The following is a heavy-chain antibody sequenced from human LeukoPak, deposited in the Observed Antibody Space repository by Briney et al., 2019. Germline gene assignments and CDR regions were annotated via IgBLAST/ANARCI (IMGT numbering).Heavy chain of an antibody. CDR3: AREAIWFGELETYNWFDP. D-gene: IGHD3-10*01. V-gene: IGHV1-3*03. CDR2: INAGNGNT. CDR1: GYTFTGYY. J-gene: IGHJ5*02. Sequence: ASVRVSCKASGYTFTGYYMHWVRQAPGQRREWMGWINAGNGNTKYSQEFQGRVTITRDTSATTAYMELSSLRSEDMAVYYCAREAIWFGELETYNWFDPWGQGTLVTVS.